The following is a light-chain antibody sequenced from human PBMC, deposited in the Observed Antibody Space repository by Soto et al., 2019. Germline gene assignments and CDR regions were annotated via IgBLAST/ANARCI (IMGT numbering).Light chain of an antibody. CDR2: AAS. Sequence: DIQLTQSPSSLSASVGDRVTITCRASQGISNDLGWYQQKPGKAPNRLIYAASILQSGVPSRFSSSGSGTDFTLTISSLQPEDFATYYCQQANSFPITGGQGTRRAIK. CDR3: QQANSFPIT. J-gene: IGKJ5*01. CDR1: QGISND. V-gene: IGKV1-17*01.